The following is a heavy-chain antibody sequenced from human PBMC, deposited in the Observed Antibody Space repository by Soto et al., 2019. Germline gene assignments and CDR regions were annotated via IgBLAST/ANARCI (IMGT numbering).Heavy chain of an antibody. J-gene: IGHJ4*02. CDR1: GFTFSRYG. CDR2: ISGGGDTT. V-gene: IGHV3-23*01. CDR3: ASHPLGYCSGGSCSYFDF. Sequence: EVQLLESGGGLVQPGGSLRLSCAASGFTFSRYGMSWVRQAPGKGLEWVSTISGGGDTTFYADSVKGRFTISRDNSKNSLFLQMNSLRAEDTAVYYCASHPLGYCSGGSCSYFDFWGQGTLVTVSS. D-gene: IGHD2-15*01.